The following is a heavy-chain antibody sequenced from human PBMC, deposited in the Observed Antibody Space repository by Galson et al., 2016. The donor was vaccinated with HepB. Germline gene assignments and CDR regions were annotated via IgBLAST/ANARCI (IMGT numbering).Heavy chain of an antibody. CDR2: ISRTSTYM. V-gene: IGHV3-21*01. CDR3: AKGPGIAASNRMGENAFDI. J-gene: IGHJ3*02. CDR1: GFTFSSYS. D-gene: IGHD6-13*01. Sequence: SLRLSCAASGFTFSSYSMNWVRQAPGRGLEWVSSISRTSTYMYYADSVKGRFTISRDNAKNSHYLQMNSLRAEDTAVYYCAKGPGIAASNRMGENAFDIWGQGTMVTVSS.